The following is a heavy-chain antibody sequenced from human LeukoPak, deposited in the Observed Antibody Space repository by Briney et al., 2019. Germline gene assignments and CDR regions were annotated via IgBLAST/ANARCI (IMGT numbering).Heavy chain of an antibody. CDR1: GGSFSGYY. J-gene: IGHJ5*02. CDR3: ARDEGSFNYYGSGSANWFDP. D-gene: IGHD3-10*01. V-gene: IGHV4-34*01. CDR2: INHSGST. Sequence: SETLSLTCAVYGGSFSGYYWSWIRQPPGKGLEWIGEINHSGSTNYNPSLKSRVTISVDTSKNQFSLKLSSVTAADTAVYYCARDEGSFNYYGSGSANWFDPWGQGTLVTVSS.